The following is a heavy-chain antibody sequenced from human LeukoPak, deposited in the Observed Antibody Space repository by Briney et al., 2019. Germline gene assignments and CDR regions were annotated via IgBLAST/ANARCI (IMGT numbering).Heavy chain of an antibody. D-gene: IGHD3-10*01. Sequence: ASVKVSCKVSGYTLTELSMHWVRQAPGKGLEWMGGVDPEDGETIYAQKFQGRVTMTEDTSTDTAYMELSSLRSEDTAVYYCARDRRILWFGEFPEYYFDYWGQGTLVTVSS. CDR3: ARDRRILWFGEFPEYYFDY. J-gene: IGHJ4*02. CDR1: GYTLTELS. CDR2: VDPEDGET. V-gene: IGHV1-24*01.